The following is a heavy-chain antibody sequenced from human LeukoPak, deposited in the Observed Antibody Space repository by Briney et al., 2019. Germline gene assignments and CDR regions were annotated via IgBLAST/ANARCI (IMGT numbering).Heavy chain of an antibody. D-gene: IGHD3-10*01. J-gene: IGHJ4*02. V-gene: IGHV3-21*01. CDR2: ITSSSSYI. CDR1: GFTFSTSS. Sequence: GGSLRLSCAASGFTFSTSSMNWVRQAPGKGLEWVSSITSSSSYIYYADSVKGRFTISRDNAKNSLYLQMNSLRAEDTAVYYCARVGVPWGARGSGSYYPFDYWGQGTLVTVSS. CDR3: ARVGVPWGARGSGSYYPFDY.